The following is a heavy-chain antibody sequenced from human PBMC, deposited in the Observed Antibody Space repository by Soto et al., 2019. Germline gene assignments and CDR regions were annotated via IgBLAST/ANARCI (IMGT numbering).Heavy chain of an antibody. CDR3: ARESEDLTSSFDY. Sequence: GGSLRLCCAASGFTFTSYSMNWCRQAPGKGLEWVSSISSTTNYIYYGDSMKGRFTISRDNAKNSLYLEMNSLRAEDTAVYYCARESEDLTSSFDYWGQGTLVTVSS. V-gene: IGHV3-21*06. J-gene: IGHJ4*02. CDR1: GFTFTSYS. CDR2: ISSTTNYI.